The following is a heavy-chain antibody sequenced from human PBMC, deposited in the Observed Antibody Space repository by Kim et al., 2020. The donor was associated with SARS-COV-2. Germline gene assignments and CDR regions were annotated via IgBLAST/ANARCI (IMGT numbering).Heavy chain of an antibody. Sequence: GGSLRLSCAASAFTFSSYWMSWVRQAPGKGLEWVANIKQDGSEKYYVDSVKGRFTISRDNAKNSLYLQMNSLRAEDTAVYYCARDRYSGYDWRLYYYGM. CDR2: IKQDGSEK. CDR3: ARDRYSGYDWRLYYYGM. V-gene: IGHV3-7*03. D-gene: IGHD5-12*01. CDR1: AFTFSSYW. J-gene: IGHJ6*01.